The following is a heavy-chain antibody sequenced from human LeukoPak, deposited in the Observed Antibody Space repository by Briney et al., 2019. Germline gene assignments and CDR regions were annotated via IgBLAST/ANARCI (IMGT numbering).Heavy chain of an antibody. CDR2: ISAYSGNT. CDR3: ARDSHIAGVAYYFDY. J-gene: IGHJ4*02. Sequence: EALVKVSCKASGYTFSAYGISWVRQAPGQGLEWMGYISAYSGNTNYAQRLQGRVTMTTDTSTSTAYMELRSLRSDDTAVYFCARDSHIAGVAYYFDYWGQGTLVAVSS. D-gene: IGHD6-13*01. V-gene: IGHV1-18*01. CDR1: GYTFSAYG.